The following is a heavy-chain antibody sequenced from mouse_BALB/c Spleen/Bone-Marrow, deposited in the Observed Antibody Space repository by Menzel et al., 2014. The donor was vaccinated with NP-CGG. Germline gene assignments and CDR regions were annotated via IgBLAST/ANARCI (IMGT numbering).Heavy chain of an antibody. Sequence: KXGXSVKMSCKASGYTFTDYYMKWVKQSHGKSLVWIGDINPNNGDTFYNQKFKDKATLTVDKSSSTAYMQFNSLTSEDSAVYYCARRYMITCAYWGQGTLVAVSA. CDR3: ARRYMITCAY. CDR2: INPNNGDT. D-gene: IGHD2-4*01. CDR1: GYTFTDYY. J-gene: IGHJ3*01. V-gene: IGHV1-26*01.